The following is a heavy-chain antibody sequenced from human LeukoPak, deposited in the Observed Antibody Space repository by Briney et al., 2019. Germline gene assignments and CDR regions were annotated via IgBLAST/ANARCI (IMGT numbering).Heavy chain of an antibody. CDR2: IYHSGST. CDR1: GGSISSSNW. CDR3: ARSARQGYYGSGSFNWFDP. D-gene: IGHD3-10*01. Sequence: SGTLSLTCSVSGGSISSSNWWSWVRQPPGKGLEWIGEIYHSGSTNYNPSLKSRVTISVDKSKNQFSLKLSSVTAADTAVYYCARSARQGYYGSGSFNWFDPWGQGTLVTVSS. V-gene: IGHV4-4*02. J-gene: IGHJ5*02.